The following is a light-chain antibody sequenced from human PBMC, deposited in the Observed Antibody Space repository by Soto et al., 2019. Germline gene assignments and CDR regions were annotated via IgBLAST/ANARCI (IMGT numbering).Light chain of an antibody. V-gene: IGKV3-15*01. CDR2: DAS. CDR3: QQYNNWPLT. Sequence: IVLTQSPATLSLSPGERATLSCRASQSVSGYLAWYQKKPGQAPRLLIYDASTKATGVPARFSGSGSVTEFTLTISSLQSEDFAVYYCQQYNNWPLTFGGGTKVDIK. J-gene: IGKJ4*01. CDR1: QSVSGY.